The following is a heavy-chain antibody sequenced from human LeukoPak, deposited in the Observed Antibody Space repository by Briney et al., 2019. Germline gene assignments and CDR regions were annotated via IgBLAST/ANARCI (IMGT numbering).Heavy chain of an antibody. J-gene: IGHJ6*02. D-gene: IGHD6-13*01. CDR3: ARDSSSWYYYYGMDV. CDR1: GGSISSNRHF. V-gene: IGHV4-39*02. Sequence: SETLSLTCSVSGGSISSNRHFWGWIRQPPGKGLEWIGSMFHVGYTYYNPSLQSRVTISIDTSTNQFSLKLNSVTPEDTAVYYCARDSSSWYYYYGMDVWGQGTTVTVSS. CDR2: MFHVGYT.